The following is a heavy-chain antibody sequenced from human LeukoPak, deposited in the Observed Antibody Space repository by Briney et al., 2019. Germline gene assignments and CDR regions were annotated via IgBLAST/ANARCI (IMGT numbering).Heavy chain of an antibody. J-gene: IGHJ6*02. CDR3: AKAKGVAGPYYYYGMDV. V-gene: IGHV3-23*01. CDR2: ISGSGGST. D-gene: IGHD6-19*01. Sequence: GGSLRLSCAASGFTFSSYAMSWVRQAPGKGLEWVSAISGSGGSTYYADSVKGRFTISRHNSKNTLYLQMNSLRAEDTAVYYCAKAKGVAGPYYYYGMDVWGQGTTVTVSS. CDR1: GFTFSSYA.